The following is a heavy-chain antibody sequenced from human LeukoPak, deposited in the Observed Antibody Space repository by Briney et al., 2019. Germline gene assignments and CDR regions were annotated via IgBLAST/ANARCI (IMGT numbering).Heavy chain of an antibody. CDR2: IRYDGSNK. Sequence: GGSLRLSCAASGFTFSSYGMHWVRQAPGKGLEWVAFIRYDGSNKYYADSVKGRFTISRDNSKNTLYLQMNSLRAEDTAVYYCAKDRRWLKPPSHWGQGTLVTVSS. CDR1: GFTFSSYG. CDR3: AKDRRWLKPPSH. D-gene: IGHD5-24*01. V-gene: IGHV3-30*02. J-gene: IGHJ4*02.